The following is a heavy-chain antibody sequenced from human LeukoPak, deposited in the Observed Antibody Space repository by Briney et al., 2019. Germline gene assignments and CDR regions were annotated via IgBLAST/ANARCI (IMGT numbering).Heavy chain of an antibody. CDR1: GFSFKDYN. Sequence: GGSLRLSCAASGFSFKDYNMHWVRQAPGKGLEWVAVITYDGSNKYYTDSVKGRFTISRDNAKNSLYLQMNSLRAEDTAVYYCARYASGSYYSGDYYYYYMDVWGKGTTVTVSS. CDR2: ITYDGSNK. D-gene: IGHD3-10*01. CDR3: ARYASGSYYSGDYYYYYMDV. V-gene: IGHV3-33*08. J-gene: IGHJ6*03.